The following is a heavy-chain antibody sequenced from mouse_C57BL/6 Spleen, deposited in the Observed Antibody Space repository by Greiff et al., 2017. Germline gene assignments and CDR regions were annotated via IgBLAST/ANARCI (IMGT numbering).Heavy chain of an antibody. D-gene: IGHD2-1*01. CDR1: GYTFTDYE. J-gene: IGHJ4*01. Sequence: VKLQESGAELVRPGASVTLSCKASGYTFTDYEMHWVKQTPVHGLEWIGAIDPETGGTAYNQKFKGKAILTADKSSSTAYMELRSLTSEDSAVYYCTRGHGNYRYAMDYWGQGTSVTVSS. CDR2: IDPETGGT. CDR3: TRGHGNYRYAMDY. V-gene: IGHV1-15*01.